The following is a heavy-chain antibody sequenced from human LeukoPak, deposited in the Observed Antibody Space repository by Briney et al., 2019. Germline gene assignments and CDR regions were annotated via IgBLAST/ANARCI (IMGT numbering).Heavy chain of an antibody. V-gene: IGHV1-8*01. CDR1: GYTFTSYD. J-gene: IGHJ6*03. CDR3: ARGKRETMVRGRHYYYYYMDV. CDR2: MNPNSGNT. D-gene: IGHD3-10*01. Sequence: ASVKVSCKASGYTFTSYDINWVRQATGQGLEWMGWMNPNSGNTGYAQKFQGRVTMTRNTSISTVYMELSSLRSEDTAVYYCARGKRETMVRGRHYYYYYMDVWGKGPRSPSP.